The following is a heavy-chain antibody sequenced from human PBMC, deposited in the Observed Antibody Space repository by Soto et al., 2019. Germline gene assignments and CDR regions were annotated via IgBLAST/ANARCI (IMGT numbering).Heavy chain of an antibody. CDR2: ISYDGSNK. CDR3: AKDGTLAPNYYYYGMDV. CDR1: GFTFSSYG. V-gene: IGHV3-30*18. D-gene: IGHD1-26*01. Sequence: GGSLRLSCAASGFTFSSYGMHRVRPAPGKGLEWVAVISYDGSNKYYADSVKGRFTISRDNSKNTLYLQMNSLRAEDTAVYYCAKDGTLAPNYYYYGMDVWGQGTTVTVSS. J-gene: IGHJ6*02.